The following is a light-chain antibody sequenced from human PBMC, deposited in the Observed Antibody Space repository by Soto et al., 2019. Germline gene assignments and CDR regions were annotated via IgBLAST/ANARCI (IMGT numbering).Light chain of an antibody. CDR2: DAS. CDR3: QQYNSYSAP. CDR1: QSISSW. Sequence: DIQMTQSPSTPSASVGDRVTITCRASQSISSWLAWYQQKPGKAPKLLIYDASTLESGVPSRFSGSGSGTEFTLTISSLQPDDFATYYCQQYNSYSAPFGQGTKVDIK. J-gene: IGKJ1*01. V-gene: IGKV1-5*01.